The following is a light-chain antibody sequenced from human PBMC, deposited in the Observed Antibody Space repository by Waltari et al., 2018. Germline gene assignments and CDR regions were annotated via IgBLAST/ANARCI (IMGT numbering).Light chain of an antibody. CDR2: TNN. V-gene: IGLV1-44*01. CDR1: SPNIGSNT. J-gene: IGLJ3*02. Sequence: QSVLTQSPSASGAPGQRVTISCSGRSPNIGSNTVNWYKQVPGTAPKLLISTNNQLPSGCPDRFSGSKSGTSASLAISGLQSDDEADYFCAAWDDSLNGWVFGGGTKLSVL. CDR3: AAWDDSLNGWV.